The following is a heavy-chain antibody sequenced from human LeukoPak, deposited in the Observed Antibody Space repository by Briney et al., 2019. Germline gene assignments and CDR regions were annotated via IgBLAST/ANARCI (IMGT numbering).Heavy chain of an antibody. CDR2: ISSSSSYI. D-gene: IGHD3-10*01. V-gene: IGHV3-21*01. Sequence: GGSLRLSCGASGFTFSSYSMNWVRQAPGKGLEWVSSISSSSSYIYYADSVKGRFTISRDNAKNSLYLQMNSLRAEDTAVYYCARDLVTMVRGHLYWGQGTLVTVSS. J-gene: IGHJ4*02. CDR3: ARDLVTMVRGHLY. CDR1: GFTFSSYS.